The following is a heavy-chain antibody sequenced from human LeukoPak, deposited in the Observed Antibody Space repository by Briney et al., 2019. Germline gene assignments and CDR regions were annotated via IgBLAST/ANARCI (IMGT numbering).Heavy chain of an antibody. CDR2: ISYEGSNK. Sequence: PGRSLRLSCAASGFTFSSYGMHWVRQAPGKGLEWVAVISYEGSNKYYADSVKGRFTISRDNSKNTLYLQMNSLRAEDTAVYYCAKDVRYSSSWPEYYFDYWGQGTLVTVSS. CDR3: AKDVRYSSSWPEYYFDY. J-gene: IGHJ4*02. CDR1: GFTFSSYG. V-gene: IGHV3-30*18. D-gene: IGHD6-13*01.